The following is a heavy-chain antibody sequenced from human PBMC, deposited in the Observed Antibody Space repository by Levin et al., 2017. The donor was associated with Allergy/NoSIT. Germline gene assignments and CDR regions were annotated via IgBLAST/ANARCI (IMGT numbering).Heavy chain of an antibody. CDR3: ARERGYGSGGSCHENYYYMDV. CDR2: IIPIFGTA. V-gene: IGHV1-69*01. Sequence: AGESLKISCKASGGTFSSYAISWVRQAPGQGLEWMGGIIPIFGTANYAQKFQGRVTITADESTSTAYMELSSLRSEDTAVYYCARERGYGSGGSCHENYYYMDVWGKGTTVTVSS. CDR1: GGTFSSYA. D-gene: IGHD2-15*01. J-gene: IGHJ6*03.